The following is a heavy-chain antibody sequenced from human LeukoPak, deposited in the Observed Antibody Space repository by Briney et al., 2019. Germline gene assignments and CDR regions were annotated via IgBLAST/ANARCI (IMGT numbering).Heavy chain of an antibody. CDR2: IYYSGST. J-gene: IGHJ6*03. D-gene: IGHD2-2*01. V-gene: IGHV4-39*01. CDR1: GGSISSYY. Sequence: SETLSLTCTVSGGSISSYYWGWIRQPPGKGLEWIGSIYYSGSTYYNPSLKSRVTISVDTSKNQFSLKLSSVTAADTAVYYCARLDCSSTSCYRRYYYYYMDVWGKGTTVTISS. CDR3: ARLDCSSTSCYRRYYYYYMDV.